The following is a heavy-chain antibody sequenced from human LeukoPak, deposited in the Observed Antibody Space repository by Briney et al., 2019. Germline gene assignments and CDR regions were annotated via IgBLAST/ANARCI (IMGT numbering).Heavy chain of an antibody. CDR3: ARHGSWSFDY. CDR1: GFTFSSHA. CDR2: ITSGSGSNV. J-gene: IGHJ4*02. V-gene: IGHV3-23*01. D-gene: IGHD6-13*01. Sequence: TGGSLRLSCAASGFTFSSHAMSWVRQAPGKGLEWVSAITSGSGSNVYYTDSLKGRFTISRDNSKNTLYLQMSSLRAEDTAVYYCARHGSWSFDYWGQGTLVTVSA.